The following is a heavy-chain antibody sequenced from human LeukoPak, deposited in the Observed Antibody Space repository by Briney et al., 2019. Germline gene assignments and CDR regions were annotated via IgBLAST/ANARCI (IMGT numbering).Heavy chain of an antibody. CDR3: ARATYDSSAVDAFDI. CDR2: TNTAGNTI. J-gene: IGHJ3*02. V-gene: IGHV3-11*01. D-gene: IGHD3-22*01. Sequence: GGSLRLSCAASGFTFSDYFMSWIRQAPGRGLEWVSSTNTAGNTIYYADSMKCRFTISRDNAKNSQYLQMNTLRAEDTAVYYCARATYDSSAVDAFDIWGQGTMVTVSP. CDR1: GFTFSDYF.